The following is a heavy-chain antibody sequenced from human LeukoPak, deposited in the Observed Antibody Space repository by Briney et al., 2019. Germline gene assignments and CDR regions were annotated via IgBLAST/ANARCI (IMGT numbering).Heavy chain of an antibody. CDR1: GGTFSSYA. CDR2: IIPIFGTA. V-gene: IGHV1-69*06. J-gene: IGHJ4*02. D-gene: IGHD2-2*01. CDR3: AGEQIGYCSSTSCYELDY. Sequence: ASVKVSCKASGGTFSSYAISWVRQAPGQGLEWMGGIIPIFGTANYAQKFQGRVTITADKSTSTAYMELSSLRSEDTAVYYCAGEQIGYCSSTSCYELDYWGQGTLVTVSS.